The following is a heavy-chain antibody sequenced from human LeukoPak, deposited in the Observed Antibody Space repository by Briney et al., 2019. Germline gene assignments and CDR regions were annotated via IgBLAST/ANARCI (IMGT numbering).Heavy chain of an antibody. V-gene: IGHV5-51*01. CDR3: ARQEYCSGGSCYTWFDP. Sequence: GESLKISCKGSGYSFTSYWIGWVRQMPGKGLEWMGIIYPGDSDTRYSPSFQGQVTISADKSISTAYLQWSSLKASDTAMYYCARQEYCSGGSCYTWFDPWSQGTLVTVSS. CDR2: IYPGDSDT. J-gene: IGHJ5*02. CDR1: GYSFTSYW. D-gene: IGHD2-15*01.